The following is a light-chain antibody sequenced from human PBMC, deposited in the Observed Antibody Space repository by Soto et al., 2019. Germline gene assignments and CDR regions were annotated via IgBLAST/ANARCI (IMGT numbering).Light chain of an antibody. J-gene: IGLJ3*02. CDR3: SSYAGGNNVV. CDR1: SSDVGGYPF. Sequence: QSALTQPPSASGSPGQSVTISCTGTSSDVGGYPFVSWYQQYPGQVTKLIIYDVTQRPSGVPDRFSGSKSGNTASLTVSGLQAEDEADYYCSSYAGGNNVVFGGGTKLTVL. V-gene: IGLV2-8*01. CDR2: DVT.